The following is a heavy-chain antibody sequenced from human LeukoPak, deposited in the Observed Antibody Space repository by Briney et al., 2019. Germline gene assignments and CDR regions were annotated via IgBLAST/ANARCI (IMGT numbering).Heavy chain of an antibody. Sequence: PSETLSLTCTVSGGSISSYYWSWIRQPAGKGLEWIGRIYTSGSTNYNPSLKSRVTMSVDTSKNQFSLKLSSVTAADTAVYYCARVSRRYCSGGSCYLDYWGQGTLVTVSS. V-gene: IGHV4-4*07. CDR1: GGSISSYY. CDR2: IYTSGST. CDR3: ARVSRRYCSGGSCYLDY. D-gene: IGHD2-15*01. J-gene: IGHJ4*02.